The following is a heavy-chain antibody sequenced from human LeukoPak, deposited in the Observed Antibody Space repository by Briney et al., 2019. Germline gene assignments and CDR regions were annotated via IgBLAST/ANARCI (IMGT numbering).Heavy chain of an antibody. CDR1: GGSISSGGYY. Sequence: PSETLSLTCTVSGGSISSGGYYWSWIRQPPGKGLEWIGYIYHSGSTYYNLSLKSRVTISVDRSKNQFSLKLSSVTAADTAVYYCARVDAVAVAGIDYWGQGTLVTVSS. CDR3: ARVDAVAVAGIDY. V-gene: IGHV4-30-2*01. D-gene: IGHD6-19*01. CDR2: IYHSGST. J-gene: IGHJ4*02.